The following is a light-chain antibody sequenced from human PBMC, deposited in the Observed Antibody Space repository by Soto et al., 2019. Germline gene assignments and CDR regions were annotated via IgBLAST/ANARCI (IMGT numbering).Light chain of an antibody. CDR3: QQYEQWPRT. J-gene: IGKJ4*01. CDR1: QSVGSTF. CDR2: GTS. Sequence: EIVLTQSPGTLSLSPGERATFSCRASQSVGSTFFGWYQQKPGQAPRLLIYGTSNRATGTPDRFSGSGSGTEFTLTISSLQSEDFAVYYCQQYEQWPRTFGGGTKVEIK. V-gene: IGKV3-20*01.